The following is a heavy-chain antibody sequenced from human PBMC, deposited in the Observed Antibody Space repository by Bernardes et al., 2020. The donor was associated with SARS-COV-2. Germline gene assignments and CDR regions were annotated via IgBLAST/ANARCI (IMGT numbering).Heavy chain of an antibody. D-gene: IGHD1-1*01. J-gene: IGHJ4*02. CDR3: ARDESTISPCFDY. CDR1: GYSFSIYG. Sequence: ASVKVSCKASGYSFSIYGVSWLRQAPGQGLEWMGWISAYTGNTNYAQKFQGRVTMTTDTSTSTAHMELRSLRSDDTAMYYCARDESTISPCFDYWGQGTLLTVSS. CDR2: ISAYTGNT. V-gene: IGHV1-18*01.